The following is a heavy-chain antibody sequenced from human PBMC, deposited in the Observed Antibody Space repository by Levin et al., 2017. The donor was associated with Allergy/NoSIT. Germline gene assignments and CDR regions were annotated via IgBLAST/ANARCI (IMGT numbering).Heavy chain of an antibody. J-gene: IGHJ4*02. V-gene: IGHV3-23*01. Sequence: GSLRLSCAASGFAFTNYAMNWVRQAPGKGLEWVSAISGSGDSTYYADSVKGRFTISRDNSKNTLYLQMNSLRAEDTAVYYCAKDHDYYAFWSGYVGWGQGTLVTVSS. CDR1: GFAFTNYA. CDR2: ISGSGDST. CDR3: AKDHDYYAFWSGYVG. D-gene: IGHD3-3*01.